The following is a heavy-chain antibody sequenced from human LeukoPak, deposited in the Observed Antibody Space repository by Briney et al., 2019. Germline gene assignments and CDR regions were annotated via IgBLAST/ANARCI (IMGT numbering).Heavy chain of an antibody. V-gene: IGHV4-39*07. J-gene: IGHJ6*04. Sequence: PSETLSLTCTVSGGSISSSSYYWGWIRQPPGKGLEWIGSIYYSGSTYYNPSLKSRVTISVDTSKNQFSLKLNSVTAADTAVYYCARDSHYYGSGTGLDVWGKGTTVTVSS. CDR3: ARDSHYYGSGTGLDV. CDR2: IYYSGST. D-gene: IGHD3-10*01. CDR1: GGSISSSSYY.